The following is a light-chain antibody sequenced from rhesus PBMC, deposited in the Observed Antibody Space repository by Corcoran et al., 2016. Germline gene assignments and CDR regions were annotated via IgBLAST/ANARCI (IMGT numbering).Light chain of an antibody. J-gene: IGKJ4*01. CDR3: QQDYAWPLT. V-gene: IGKV3-35*01. CDR1: QSVTSS. CDR2: NTS. Sequence: EILMTQSPATLSLSPGERATLSCRASQSVTSSLAWYQQKPGQPSKLLIDNTSNRAPGTPGRFSGSGSGTDFTLTIISLEPEDAGIYYCQQDYAWPLTFGGGTKVELK.